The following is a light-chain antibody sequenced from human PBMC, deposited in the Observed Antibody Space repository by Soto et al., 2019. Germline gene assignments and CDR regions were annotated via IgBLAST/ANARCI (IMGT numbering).Light chain of an antibody. CDR1: SSDVRGYNY. V-gene: IGLV2-14*01. CDR3: SSYSSSSTPLHV. Sequence: QSALTQPASVSGSPGQSITISCTGTSSDVRGYNYVSWYQQHPGKAPKLMIYDVSNRPSGVSNRFSGSKSGNTASLTISGLQADDEADYYCSSYSSSSTPLHVFGTGNKVTVL. CDR2: DVS. J-gene: IGLJ1*01.